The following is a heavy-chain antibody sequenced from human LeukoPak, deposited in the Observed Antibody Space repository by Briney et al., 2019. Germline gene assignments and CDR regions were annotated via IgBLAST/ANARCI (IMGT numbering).Heavy chain of an antibody. V-gene: IGHV1-8*01. CDR2: MNPNSGNT. CDR3: ARVRYFDWLFRDY. CDR1: GCTFTSYD. D-gene: IGHD3-9*01. J-gene: IGHJ4*02. Sequence: GASVKVSCKASGCTFTSYDINWVRQATGQGLEWMGWMNPNSGNTGYAQKFQGRVTMTRNTSISTAYMELSSLGSEDTAVYYCARVRYFDWLFRDYWGQGTLVTVSS.